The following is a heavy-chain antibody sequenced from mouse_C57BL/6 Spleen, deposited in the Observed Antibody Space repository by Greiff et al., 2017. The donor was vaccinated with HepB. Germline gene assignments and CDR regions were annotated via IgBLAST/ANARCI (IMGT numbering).Heavy chain of an antibody. V-gene: IGHV1-81*01. CDR3: ARAFITTVVAPDGYAMDY. J-gene: IGHJ4*01. CDR1: GYTFTSYG. D-gene: IGHD1-1*01. Sequence: VQLQQSGAELARPGASVKLSCKASGYTFTSYGISWVKQRTGQGLEWIGEIYPRSGNTYYNEKFKGKATLTADKSSSTAYMELRSLTSEDSAVYFCARAFITTVVAPDGYAMDYWGQGTSVTVSS. CDR2: IYPRSGNT.